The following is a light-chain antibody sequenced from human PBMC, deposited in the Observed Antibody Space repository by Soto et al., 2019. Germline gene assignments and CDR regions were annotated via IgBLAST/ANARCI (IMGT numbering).Light chain of an antibody. CDR3: QQLNSYPPYT. J-gene: IGKJ2*01. CDR1: QGISSY. CDR2: AAY. Sequence: DIQLTQSPSFLSASVGERVTITCRASQGISSYLAWYQQNPGKAPKLLIYAAYTLQTGVPSRFSGSGSGTEFTLTISSLQPEDFATYYCQQLNSYPPYTFGQGTKLEIK. V-gene: IGKV1-9*01.